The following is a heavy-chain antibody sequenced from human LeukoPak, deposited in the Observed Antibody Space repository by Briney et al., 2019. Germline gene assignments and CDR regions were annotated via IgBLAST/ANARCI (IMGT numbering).Heavy chain of an antibody. Sequence: PSETLSLTCTVSGGSISSSSYYWGWIRQPPGKGLEWIGSIYYSGSTYYNPSLKSRVTISVDTSKNQFSLKLSSVTAADTAVYYCARQKRLLWFGETRPHFDYWGQGTLVTVSS. D-gene: IGHD3-10*01. CDR2: IYYSGST. V-gene: IGHV4-39*01. CDR3: ARQKRLLWFGETRPHFDY. J-gene: IGHJ4*02. CDR1: GGSISSSSYY.